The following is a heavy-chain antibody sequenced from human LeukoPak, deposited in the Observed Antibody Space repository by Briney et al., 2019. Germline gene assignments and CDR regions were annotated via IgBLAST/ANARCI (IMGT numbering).Heavy chain of an antibody. D-gene: IGHD3-3*01. CDR2: IYTSGST. J-gene: IGHJ3*02. CDR1: GGSISSGSYY. V-gene: IGHV4-61*02. Sequence: PSETLSLTCTVSGGSISSGSYYWSWIRQPAGKGLEWIGRIYTSGSTNYNPSLKSRVTISVDTSKNQFSLKLSSVTAADTAVYYCARGYSNFWSGYPRARSDAFDIWGQGTMVTVSS. CDR3: ARGYSNFWSGYPRARSDAFDI.